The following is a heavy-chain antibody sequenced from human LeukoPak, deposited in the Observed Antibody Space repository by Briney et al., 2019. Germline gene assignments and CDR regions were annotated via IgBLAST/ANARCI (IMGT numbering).Heavy chain of an antibody. V-gene: IGHV3-53*01. Sequence: GGSLRLSCAASGFTVSSNYMSWVRQAPGKGLEWVSVIYSGGSTYYADSVKGRFTISRDNSKNTLYLQMNSLRAEDTAVYYCARDQRNSSSWGSYYYYGMDVWGQGTTVTVSS. D-gene: IGHD6-13*01. CDR1: GFTVSSNY. J-gene: IGHJ6*02. CDR3: ARDQRNSSSWGSYYYYGMDV. CDR2: IYSGGST.